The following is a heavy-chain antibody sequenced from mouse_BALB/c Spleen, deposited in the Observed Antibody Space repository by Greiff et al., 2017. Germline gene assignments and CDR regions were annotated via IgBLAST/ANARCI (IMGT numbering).Heavy chain of an antibody. J-gene: IGHJ1*01. CDR3: ARGAVIYDGYYVNFDV. CDR2: VNPNNGGT. Sequence: VQLKQSGPDLVKPGASVKISCKASGYSFTGYYMHWVKQSHGKSLEWIGRVNPNNGGTSYNQKFKGKAILTVDKSSSTAYMELRSLTSEDSAVYYCARGAVIYDGYYVNFDVWGAGTTVTVSS. D-gene: IGHD2-3*01. V-gene: IGHV1-26*01. CDR1: GYSFTGYY.